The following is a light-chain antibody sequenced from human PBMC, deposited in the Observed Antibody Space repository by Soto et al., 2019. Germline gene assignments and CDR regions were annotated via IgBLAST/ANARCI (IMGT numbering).Light chain of an antibody. J-gene: IGKJ4*01. CDR2: GAS. Sequence: EIVMTQSPATLSVSPGERATLSCRACQRVSSNLAWYQQKPGQAPRLLIYGASTRATGTPARFSGSGSGTEFTLTISSLQSEDFAVYFCQQYDNWPTLTFGGGTKVEI. CDR1: QRVSSN. CDR3: QQYDNWPTLT. V-gene: IGKV3-15*01.